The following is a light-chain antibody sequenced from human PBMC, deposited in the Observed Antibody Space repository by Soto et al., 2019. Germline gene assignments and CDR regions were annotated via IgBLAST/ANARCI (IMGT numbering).Light chain of an antibody. CDR1: SSDVGGYDY. CDR2: EVS. J-gene: IGLJ3*02. CDR3: SSYTTSNTLV. Sequence: QSALTQPASVSGSPGQSITISRTGSSSDVGGYDYVSWYQQHPGKAPKLMIYEVSNRPSGVSNRFSGSKSGNTASLTISGLQAEDEADYYCSSYTTSNTLVFGGGTKLTVL. V-gene: IGLV2-14*01.